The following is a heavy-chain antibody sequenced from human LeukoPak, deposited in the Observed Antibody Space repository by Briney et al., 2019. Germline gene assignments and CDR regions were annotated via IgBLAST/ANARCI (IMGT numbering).Heavy chain of an antibody. CDR1: GFTFSSYG. D-gene: IGHD3-10*01. Sequence: GGSLGLSCAASGFTFSSYGMHWVRQAPCKGLEWVAVVSYDGSNKYYADSVKGRFTISRDNSKNTLYLQMNSLRAEDTAVYYCAKDLILWFGEFFVDYWGQGTLVTVSS. CDR3: AKDLILWFGEFFVDY. J-gene: IGHJ4*02. CDR2: VSYDGSNK. V-gene: IGHV3-30*18.